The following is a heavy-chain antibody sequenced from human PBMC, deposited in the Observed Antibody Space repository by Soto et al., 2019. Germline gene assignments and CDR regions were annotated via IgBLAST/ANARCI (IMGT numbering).Heavy chain of an antibody. J-gene: IGHJ5*02. D-gene: IGHD2-15*01. CDR1: GYTFTRYT. CDR3: ARGIATGQLDT. V-gene: IGHV1-3*01. Sequence: ASVKVSCKASGYTFTRYTMNWVRQAPGQRLEWMGWINPDNGNTKSSQKFQDRVIITRDTSASTAYMDLSSLRSEDTAVYYCARGIATGQLDTWGQGSLVTVSS. CDR2: INPDNGNT.